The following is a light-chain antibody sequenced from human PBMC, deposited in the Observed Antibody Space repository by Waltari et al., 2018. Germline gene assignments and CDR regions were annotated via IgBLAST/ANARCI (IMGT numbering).Light chain of an antibody. V-gene: IGLV2-23*02. CDR2: QVS. J-gene: IGLJ2*01. CDR3: CSYGGSSTFVI. Sequence: QSALTQPASVSGSPGQSITISCTGTSSDVGSFNLVSWYQQHPNKAPKLMIYQVSKRPSGLSNLFSGSKSGNTASLTISGLQAEDEAEYYCCSYGGSSTFVIFGGGTKLTVL. CDR1: SSDVGSFNL.